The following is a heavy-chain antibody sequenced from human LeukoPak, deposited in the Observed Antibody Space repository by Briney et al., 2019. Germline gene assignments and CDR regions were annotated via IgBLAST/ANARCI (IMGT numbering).Heavy chain of an antibody. CDR1: GFTFSSYA. CDR2: ISYDGSNK. V-gene: IGHV3-30-3*01. Sequence: GGSLRLSCAASGFTFSSYAMHWVRQAPGKGLEWVAVISYDGSNKYYADSVKGRFTNSRDNSKNTLYLQMNSLRAEDTAVYYCARAFNYGDYVSWFDPWGQGTLVTVSS. J-gene: IGHJ5*02. D-gene: IGHD4-17*01. CDR3: ARAFNYGDYVSWFDP.